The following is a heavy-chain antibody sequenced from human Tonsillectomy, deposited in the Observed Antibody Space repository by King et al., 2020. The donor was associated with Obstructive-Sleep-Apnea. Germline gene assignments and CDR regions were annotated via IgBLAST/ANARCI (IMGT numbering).Heavy chain of an antibody. Sequence: DVQLVESGGGLVQPGGSLRLSCAASGFTFSSYDMHWVRQATGKGLEWVSAIGTAGDTYYPGSVKGRFTISRENAKNSLYLQMNSLRAGDTAVYYCARGRYSSSLALYYFDYWGQGTLVTVSS. CDR1: GFTFSSYD. J-gene: IGHJ4*02. CDR3: ARGRYSSSLALYYFDY. V-gene: IGHV3-13*01. D-gene: IGHD6-13*01. CDR2: IGTAGDT.